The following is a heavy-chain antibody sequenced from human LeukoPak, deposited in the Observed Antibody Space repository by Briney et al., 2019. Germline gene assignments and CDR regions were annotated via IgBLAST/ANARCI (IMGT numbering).Heavy chain of an antibody. CDR1: GFTFSDYY. J-gene: IGHJ3*02. V-gene: IGHV3-11*01. CDR3: ARAGNYYDSSGNDAFDI. Sequence: PGGSLRLSCAASGFTFSDYYMSWIRQAPGKGLEWVSHISRSGSTRYYADSLKGRFTISRDNAKNSLYLQMNSLRAEDTAVYYCARAGNYYDSSGNDAFDIWGQGTMVTVSS. D-gene: IGHD3-22*01. CDR2: ISRSGSTR.